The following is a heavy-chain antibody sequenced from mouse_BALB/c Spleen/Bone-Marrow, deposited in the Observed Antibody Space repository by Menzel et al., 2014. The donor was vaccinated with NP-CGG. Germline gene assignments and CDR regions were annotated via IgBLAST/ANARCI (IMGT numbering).Heavy chain of an antibody. CDR1: GFSLTSYG. CDR2: LXRGGST. J-gene: IGHJ2*01. Sequence: VQLQQSGPSLVQPSQSLSIPCTVSGFSLTSYGVHWVRQSPGKGLEWLGVLXRGGSTDYNAAFMSRLSITKDNSKSQVFFKMNSLQADDTAIYYCAKRGNYGYFDYWGQGTTLTVSS. D-gene: IGHD2-1*01. V-gene: IGHV2-5-1*01. CDR3: AKRGNYGYFDY.